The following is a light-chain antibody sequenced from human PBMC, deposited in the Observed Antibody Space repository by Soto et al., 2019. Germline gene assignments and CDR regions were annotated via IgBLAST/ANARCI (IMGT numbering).Light chain of an antibody. CDR1: QSVSSSY. CDR3: QQYASSPLFT. V-gene: IGKV3-20*01. J-gene: IGKJ3*01. CDR2: GAS. Sequence: EIVLTQSPGTLSLSPGERATLSCRASQSVSSSYLAWYQQKPGQAPRLLIYGASSRATGIPDRFSGSGSGTDFIRTISRLEPEDFAVYYCQQYASSPLFTFGPGTKVDVK.